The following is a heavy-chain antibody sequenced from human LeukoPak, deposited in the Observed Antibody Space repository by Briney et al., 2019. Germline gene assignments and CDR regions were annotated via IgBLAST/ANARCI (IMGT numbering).Heavy chain of an antibody. J-gene: IGHJ4*02. CDR2: ISSSGSTI. D-gene: IGHD1-26*01. V-gene: IGHV3-48*03. Sequence: GGSLRLSCAASGFTFSSYEMNWVRQAPGKGLEWVSYISSSGSTIYYADTVKGRFTISRDNAKNSLYLQMNSLRAEDTAVYYCARRRYSGSSQHFDYWGQGTLVTVSS. CDR3: ARRRYSGSSQHFDY. CDR1: GFTFSSYE.